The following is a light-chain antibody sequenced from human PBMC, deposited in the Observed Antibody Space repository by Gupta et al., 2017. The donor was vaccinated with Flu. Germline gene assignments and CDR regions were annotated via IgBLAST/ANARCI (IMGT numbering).Light chain of an antibody. CDR2: EIT. Sequence: QSALTQPASVSGAPGQSITISCTGTSSDIGAYNLVSWYQQHPGKAPKLIIYEITNRPPGFSTRFSCSKSGNTASLTISGLQAEDEADYYCSSYTTISTGVFGTGTKGTVL. CDR3: SSYTTISTGV. CDR1: SSDIGAYNL. J-gene: IGLJ1*01. V-gene: IGLV2-14*01.